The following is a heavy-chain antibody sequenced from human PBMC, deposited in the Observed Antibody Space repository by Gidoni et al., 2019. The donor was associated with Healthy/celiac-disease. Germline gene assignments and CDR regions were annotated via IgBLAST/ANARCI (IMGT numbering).Heavy chain of an antibody. CDR1: VGSISSYY. CDR3: ARAPRYCRGGSCYWPKGGIDY. J-gene: IGHJ4*02. V-gene: IGHV4-59*01. Sequence: QLQLQASGPGLVKPSATPSLTCTVSVGSISSYYWSWIRQPPGKGPEWIGYIYYSGSTNYTPSLKSRVTISVDTSKNQFSLKLSSVTAADTAVYYCARAPRYCRGGSCYWPKGGIDYWGQGTLVTVSS. D-gene: IGHD2-15*01. CDR2: IYYSGST.